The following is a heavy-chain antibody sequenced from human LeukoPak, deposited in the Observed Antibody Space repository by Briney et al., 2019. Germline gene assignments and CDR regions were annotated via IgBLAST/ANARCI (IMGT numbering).Heavy chain of an antibody. J-gene: IGHJ3*02. CDR3: ARDWARITIFGVVLDAFDI. CDR1: GGSISSGDYY. V-gene: IGHV4-30-4*01. Sequence: SQTLSLTCTVSGGSISSGDYYWSWIRQPPGKGLEWIGYIYYSGSTYYNPSLKSRVTISVDTSKNQFSLKLSSVTAADTAVYYCARDWARITIFGVVLDAFDIWGQGTMVTVSS. D-gene: IGHD3-3*01. CDR2: IYYSGST.